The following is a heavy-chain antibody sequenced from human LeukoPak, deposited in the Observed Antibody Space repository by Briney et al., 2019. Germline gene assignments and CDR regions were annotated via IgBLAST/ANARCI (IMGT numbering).Heavy chain of an antibody. CDR2: IYGGGGT. D-gene: IGHD3-22*01. V-gene: IGHV3-66*01. Sequence: GGALGLSCAASGFTVCSSYVNWVPQAPGKGLECVLLIYGGGGTYHADSVKGRFTISRDNSKNTLYRQMNSLRAEDTAVYYCARNYYDCSAYYYFDYWGQGTLVTVST. CDR3: ARNYYDCSAYYYFDY. J-gene: IGHJ4*02. CDR1: GFTVCSSY.